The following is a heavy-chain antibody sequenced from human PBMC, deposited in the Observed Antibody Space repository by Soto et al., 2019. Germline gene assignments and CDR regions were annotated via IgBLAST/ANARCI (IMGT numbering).Heavy chain of an antibody. J-gene: IGHJ4*02. CDR3: ARLEGLATISYYFDF. CDR2: IYYSGST. V-gene: IGHV4-4*02. D-gene: IGHD3-9*01. CDR1: GGSISSSNW. Sequence: SETLSLTCAVSGGSISSSNWWSWVRQPPGKGLEWIGGIYYSGSTYYNPSLKSRVTISIDKSKNQFSLKLSSLTAADTAVYYCARLEGLATISYYFDFWGQGTLVTVSS.